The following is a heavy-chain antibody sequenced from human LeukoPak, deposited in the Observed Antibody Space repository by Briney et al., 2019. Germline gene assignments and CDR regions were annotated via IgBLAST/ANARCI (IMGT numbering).Heavy chain of an antibody. J-gene: IGHJ4*02. V-gene: IGHV3-48*04. CDR3: ARRTYYYDSSDYCFDY. CDR2: ISSSSSII. CDR1: GFTFSSHS. D-gene: IGHD3-22*01. Sequence: GSLRLSCAASGFTFSSHSVNWVRQAPGKGLERVSYISSSSSIIYYADSVKGRFTISRDNAKNSLYLQMNSLRAEDTAVYYCARRTYYYDSSDYCFDYWGQGTLVTVSS.